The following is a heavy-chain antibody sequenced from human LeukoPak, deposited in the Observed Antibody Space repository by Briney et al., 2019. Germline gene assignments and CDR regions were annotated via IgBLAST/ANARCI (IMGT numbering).Heavy chain of an antibody. D-gene: IGHD6-13*01. CDR2: IYTSGSP. V-gene: IGHV4-4*07. J-gene: IGHJ5*02. Sequence: SETLSLTCTVSGASISSYYWGWIRQPAGKGLEWIGHIYTSGSPSYNPSLKSRVTMSVDTSKNHFSLNLTSVTAADTAVYYCARVRYSSSWVFDPWGQGTLVTVSS. CDR3: ARVRYSSSWVFDP. CDR1: GASISSYY.